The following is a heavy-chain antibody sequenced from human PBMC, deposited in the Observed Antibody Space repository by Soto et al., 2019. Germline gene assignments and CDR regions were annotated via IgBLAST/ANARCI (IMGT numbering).Heavy chain of an antibody. CDR3: AGAPEWSYALSQLVITTFAVY. CDR1: RVTFSRYA. Sequence: QVQLVQSGAEVKKPGSSVKVSCNASRVTFSRYAFSWVRQAPGQGLDWMGGIMPVFGATNYAQTFQGRVTITADASTSTAYMELSSLRSEDAAVYYCAGAPEWSYALSQLVITTFAVYWGQGTLVTGSP. J-gene: IGHJ4*02. CDR2: IMPVFGAT. V-gene: IGHV1-69*01. D-gene: IGHD3-22*01.